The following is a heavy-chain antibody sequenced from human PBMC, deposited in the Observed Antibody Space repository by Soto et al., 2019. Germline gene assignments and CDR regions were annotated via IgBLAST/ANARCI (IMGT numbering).Heavy chain of an antibody. D-gene: IGHD6-6*01. CDR2: ISSRGGST. J-gene: IGHJ4*02. CDR3: ARVSSSSFDY. V-gene: IGHV3-23*01. Sequence: PGGSLRLSCAASGFTFNNYAMSWVRQAPGKGLEWVSGISSRGGSTYYADSVKGRFTITRDNSKNTLYLQMNSLRAEDTAVYYCARVSSSSFDYWGQGTLVTVSS. CDR1: GFTFNNYA.